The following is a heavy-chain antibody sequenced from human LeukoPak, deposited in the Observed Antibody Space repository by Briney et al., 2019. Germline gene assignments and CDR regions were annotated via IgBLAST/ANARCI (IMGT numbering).Heavy chain of an antibody. CDR2: INPSGGST. CDR3: ARGGRVGASDQGWFDP. D-gene: IGHD1-26*01. Sequence: ASVKVSCKASGYTFTDYYLHWVRQAPGQGLEWMGIINPSGGSTSYAQKFQGRVTMTRDTSTSTVYMELSSLRSEDTAVYYCARGGRVGASDQGWFDPWGQGNLVTVSS. J-gene: IGHJ5*02. CDR1: GYTFTDYY. V-gene: IGHV1-46*01.